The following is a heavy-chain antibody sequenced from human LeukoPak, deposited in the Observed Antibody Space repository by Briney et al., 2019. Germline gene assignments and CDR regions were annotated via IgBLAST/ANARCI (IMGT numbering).Heavy chain of an antibody. J-gene: IGHJ5*02. CDR3: ARGGPISMKFDP. D-gene: IGHD3-22*01. CDR1: GYSISSGYY. V-gene: IGHV4-38-2*02. CDR2: IYHSGST. Sequence: SETLSLTCTVSGYSISSGYYWAWIRQPPGKGLARIGSIYHSGSTYFNSSLKSRVIISVDTYKNQFSLKLSSVTAADTAVYYCARGGPISMKFDPWGQGTLVTVSS.